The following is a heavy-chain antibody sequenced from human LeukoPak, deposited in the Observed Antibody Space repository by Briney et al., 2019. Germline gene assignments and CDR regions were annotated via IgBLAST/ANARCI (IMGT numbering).Heavy chain of an antibody. CDR2: INSDESST. CDR1: GFTFSSYW. V-gene: IGHV3-74*01. J-gene: IGHJ4*02. Sequence: PGGSLRLSCAASGFTFSSYWIHWVRQAPGKGLVWVSRINSDESSTIYADSVKGRFAISRDNAKNTLFLQMNSLGAEDTAVYYCARTVPYNSSFDYWGQGTLITVSS. D-gene: IGHD6-13*01. CDR3: ARTVPYNSSFDY.